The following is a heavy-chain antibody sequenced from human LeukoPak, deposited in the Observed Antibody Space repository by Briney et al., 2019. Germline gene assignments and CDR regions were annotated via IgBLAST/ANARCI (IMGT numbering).Heavy chain of an antibody. V-gene: IGHV3-43*01. CDR2: VSWDGGTR. D-gene: IGHD6-6*01. CDR3: AFNSSSALGFDY. Sequence: RGSLRLSCAASGFTFYDYIMHWVRHAPGKGLEWVSLVSWDGGTRYYADSVKGRFTISRDNSKNSLYLQMNSLRTEDTALYYCAFNSSSALGFDYWGQGTLVTVSS. J-gene: IGHJ4*02. CDR1: GFTFYDYI.